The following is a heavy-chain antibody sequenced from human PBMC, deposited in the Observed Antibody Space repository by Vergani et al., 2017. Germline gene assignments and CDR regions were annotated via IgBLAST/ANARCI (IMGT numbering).Heavy chain of an antibody. D-gene: IGHD3-3*01. CDR3: ARDRLRFLVWFRAFDI. Sequence: QVQLVQSGAEVKKPGASVKVSCKASGYTFTSYGISWVRQAPGQGLEWMGWISAYNGNTNYAQKLQGRVTMTTDTSTSTAYMGLRSLRSDDTAVYYCARDRLRFLVWFRAFDIWGQGTMVTVSS. CDR2: ISAYNGNT. CDR1: GYTFTSYG. J-gene: IGHJ3*02. V-gene: IGHV1-18*01.